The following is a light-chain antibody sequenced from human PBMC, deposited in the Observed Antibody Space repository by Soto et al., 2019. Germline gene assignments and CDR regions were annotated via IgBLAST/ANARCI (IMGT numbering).Light chain of an antibody. V-gene: IGKV1-9*01. CDR1: QDVSSY. CDR3: QQLSHYPRT. J-gene: IGKJ2*01. Sequence: IQMTQSPSSLSAAVGDRVTITCRASQDVSSYLVWYQQKPGRAPELLIYAASTLQSGVPIRFSGSGSGTEFTLTISSLQPEDFATYDGQQLSHYPRTFGQGTKLEIK. CDR2: AAS.